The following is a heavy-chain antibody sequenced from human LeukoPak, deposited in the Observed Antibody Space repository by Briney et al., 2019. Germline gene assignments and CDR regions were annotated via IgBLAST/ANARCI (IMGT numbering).Heavy chain of an antibody. V-gene: IGHV3-23*01. CDR2: TTGRGDNT. CDR3: AIDPNWGTHS. CDR1: GFFFSDSA. J-gene: IGHJ4*02. D-gene: IGHD7-27*01. Sequence: GGSLRLSCAASGFFFSDSAMAWVRQAPGKGLEWVSTTTGRGDNTHYADSVKGRFTISRDNSKNALYLQMNSLRVEDTAVYYCAIDPNWGTHSWGQGVLVTVSS.